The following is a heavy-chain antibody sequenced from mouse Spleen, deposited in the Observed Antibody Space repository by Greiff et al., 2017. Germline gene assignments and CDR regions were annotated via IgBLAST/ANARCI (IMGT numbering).Heavy chain of an antibody. CDR3: ARWERWYFDV. CDR2: IDPSDSYT. J-gene: IGHJ1*01. Sequence: VQLQQPGAELVMPGASVKLSCKASGYTFTSYWMHWVKQRPGQGLEWIGEIDPSDSYTNYNQKFKGKATLTVDKSSSTAYMQLSSLTSEDSAVYYCARWERWYFDVWGAGTTVTVSS. CDR1: GYTFTSYW. D-gene: IGHD4-1*01. V-gene: IGHV1-69*01.